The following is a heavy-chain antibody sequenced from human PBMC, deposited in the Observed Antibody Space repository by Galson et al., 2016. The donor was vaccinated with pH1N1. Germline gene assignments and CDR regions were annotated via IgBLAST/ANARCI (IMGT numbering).Heavy chain of an antibody. CDR1: DFTFSSYE. V-gene: IGHV3-48*03. CDR2: ISSSGSAI. J-gene: IGHJ3*02. CDR3: ARDTSGHAPRPYGAFDI. D-gene: IGHD3-10*01. Sequence: SLRLSCAASDFTFSSYEMSWVRQAPGKGLEWVAYISSSGSAIYYADSVEGRFTISRENAGNSLFLQMSSLRAKDTAVYYCARDTSGHAPRPYGAFDIWGQGTMVTVSS.